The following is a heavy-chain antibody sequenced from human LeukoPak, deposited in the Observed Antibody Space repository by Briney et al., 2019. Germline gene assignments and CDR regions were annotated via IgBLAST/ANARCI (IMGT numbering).Heavy chain of an antibody. CDR2: IKDDGSEK. Sequence: PGGSLRLSCAAPGFTFSSFWMSWVRQAPGKGLEWVASIKDDGSEKFYVDSVKGRFTISRDNAKNSLYLQMNSLRAEDTSIYYCVGDFQNYWGQGTLVTVSS. CDR1: GFTFSSFW. CDR3: VGDFQNY. V-gene: IGHV3-7*01. J-gene: IGHJ4*02.